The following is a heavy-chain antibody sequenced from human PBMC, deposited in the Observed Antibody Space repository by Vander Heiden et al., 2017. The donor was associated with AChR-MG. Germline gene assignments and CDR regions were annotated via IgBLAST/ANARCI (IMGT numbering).Heavy chain of an antibody. D-gene: IGHD3-10*01. Sequence: EVQLVESGGGLVQPGGSLRLSCAASGFTFSSSSMNWVRQAPGKGLEWVSYISSSSSTIYYADSVKGRFTISRDNAKNSLYLQMNSLRAEDTAVYYCARPYYYGSGSYYYQGYYFDYWGQGTLVTVSS. CDR1: GFTFSSSS. V-gene: IGHV3-48*01. CDR2: ISSSSSTI. J-gene: IGHJ4*02. CDR3: ARPYYYGSGSYYYQGYYFDY.